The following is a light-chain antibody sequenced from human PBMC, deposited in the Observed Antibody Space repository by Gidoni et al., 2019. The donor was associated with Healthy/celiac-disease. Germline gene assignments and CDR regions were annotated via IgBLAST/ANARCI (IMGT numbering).Light chain of an antibody. V-gene: IGKV3-15*01. CDR2: GAS. Sequence: EIVMTQSPATLSVSPGERATLSCRASQSVNSNLAWYQQKPGQAPRLLIYGASTRATGIPARFSGSGSGTEFTLTISSLQSEDFAVYYCQQYNNWPQGTFGQGTKLEIK. J-gene: IGKJ2*01. CDR1: QSVNSN. CDR3: QQYNNWPQGT.